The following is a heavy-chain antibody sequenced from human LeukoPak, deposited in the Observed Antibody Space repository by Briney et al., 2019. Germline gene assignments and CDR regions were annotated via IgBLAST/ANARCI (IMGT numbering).Heavy chain of an antibody. V-gene: IGHV3-7*04. CDR2: IKEDGSET. D-gene: IGHD1-26*01. CDR3: ARDLHPRYYLPDY. J-gene: IGHJ4*02. CDR1: GFTFNNYA. Sequence: GESLRLSCVASGFTFNNYAMTWVRQAPGKGLEWVASIKEDGSETYYVDSVKGRFTISRDNAKNSLYLQMNSLRAEDTAVYYCARDLHPRYYLPDYWGQGTLVTVSS.